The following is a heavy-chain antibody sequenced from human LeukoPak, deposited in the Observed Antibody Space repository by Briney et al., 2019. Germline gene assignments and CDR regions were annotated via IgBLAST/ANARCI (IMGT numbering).Heavy chain of an antibody. J-gene: IGHJ4*02. CDR3: ARDYQGGYGDKTVDY. V-gene: IGHV4-38-2*02. D-gene: IGHD5-18*01. CDR1: GYSISSGYY. Sequence: SETLSLTCSVSGYSISSGYYWGWIRQPPGKGLEWIGSIYHSGSTYYNPSLKSRVTISVDTSKNQFSLKLSSVTAADTAVYYCARDYQGGYGDKTVDYWGQGTLVTVSS. CDR2: IYHSGST.